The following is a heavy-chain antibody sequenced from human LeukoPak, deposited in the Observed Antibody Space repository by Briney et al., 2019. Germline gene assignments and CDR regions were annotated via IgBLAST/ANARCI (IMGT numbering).Heavy chain of an antibody. J-gene: IGHJ4*02. D-gene: IGHD5-24*01. Sequence: GGSLRLSCVASGFPFRSYWMTWVRQAPGKGLQWVANIKQDGSKKSYVDSVKGRFTISRDNAKNSLYLQMNSLRAEDTAIYYCTRVGYIDEGIDYWGQGTLVTVSS. V-gene: IGHV3-7*04. CDR3: TRVGYIDEGIDY. CDR1: GFPFRSYW. CDR2: IKQDGSKK.